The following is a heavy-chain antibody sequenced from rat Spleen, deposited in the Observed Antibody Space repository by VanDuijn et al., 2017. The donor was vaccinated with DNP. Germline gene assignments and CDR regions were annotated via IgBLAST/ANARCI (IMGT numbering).Heavy chain of an antibody. CDR1: GFSLTGYN. V-gene: IGHV2-27*01. CDR3: AEETTGVY. Sequence: QVQLKESGPGLVQPSQTLSLTCTVAGFSLTGYNVHWVRQPPGKGLEWMGRIQSGGSTNYNSALKSRLSISRDTSKSQVFLTMNSLQTDDTAVYYCAEETTGVYWGQGVMVTVSS. CDR2: IQSGGST. J-gene: IGHJ2*01. D-gene: IGHD1-1*01.